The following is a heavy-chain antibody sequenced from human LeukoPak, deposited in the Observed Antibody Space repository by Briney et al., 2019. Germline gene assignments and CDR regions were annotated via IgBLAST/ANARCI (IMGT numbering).Heavy chain of an antibody. Sequence: KPGGSLRLSCAASGFTFSSYAMHWVRQAPGKGLEWVAVISYDGSNKYYADSVKGRFTISRDNSKNTLYLQMNSLRAEDTAVYYCAGGDYYDSSGYGLLDIWGQGTMVTVSS. V-gene: IGHV3-30*04. J-gene: IGHJ3*02. CDR2: ISYDGSNK. CDR1: GFTFSSYA. D-gene: IGHD3-22*01. CDR3: AGGDYYDSSGYGLLDI.